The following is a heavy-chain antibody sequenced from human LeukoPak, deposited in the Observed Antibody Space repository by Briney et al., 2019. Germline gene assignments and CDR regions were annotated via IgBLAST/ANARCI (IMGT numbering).Heavy chain of an antibody. J-gene: IGHJ6*02. Sequence: ASVKVSCKASGYTFTSYDINWVRQATGQGLEWMGWMNPNSGNTGYAQKFQGRVTMTRNTSISTAYMELSSLRSEDTAVYYCARALRWGYYYYYGMDVWGQGTTVTVSS. CDR2: MNPNSGNT. V-gene: IGHV1-8*01. D-gene: IGHD3-3*01. CDR1: GYTFTSYD. CDR3: ARALRWGYYYYYGMDV.